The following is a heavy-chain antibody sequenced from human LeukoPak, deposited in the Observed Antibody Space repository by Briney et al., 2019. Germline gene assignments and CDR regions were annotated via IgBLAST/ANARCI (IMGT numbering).Heavy chain of an antibody. Sequence: GGSLRLSCAASGFTFSSYTMNWVRQAPGKGLEWVSSITSSGSYIYYADSVMGRFTISRDNTNNSLYLQMNSLRAEDTSVYYCARDSLTMIVGRQKRGLDYWSQGTLVTVSS. J-gene: IGHJ4*02. CDR3: ARDSLTMIVGRQKRGLDY. CDR2: ITSSGSYI. CDR1: GFTFSSYT. D-gene: IGHD3-22*01. V-gene: IGHV3-21*01.